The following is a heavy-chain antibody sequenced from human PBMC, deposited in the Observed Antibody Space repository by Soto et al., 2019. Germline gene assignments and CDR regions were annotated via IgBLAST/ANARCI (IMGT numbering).Heavy chain of an antibody. Sequence: GESLKISCRTSGYRFTSYWIAWVRQMPGKGLEWMGIIFPSDSDTRYSPSFQGQVTISADRSTSTVFLQWASLRAEDTAVYYCASDPYYYASEYWGQGTLVTVSS. J-gene: IGHJ4*02. CDR3: ASDPYYYASEY. CDR2: IFPSDSDT. D-gene: IGHD3-10*01. CDR1: GYRFTSYW. V-gene: IGHV5-51*01.